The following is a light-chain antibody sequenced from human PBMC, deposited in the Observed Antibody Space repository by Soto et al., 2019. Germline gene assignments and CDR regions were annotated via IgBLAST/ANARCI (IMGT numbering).Light chain of an antibody. Sequence: DIQMTQSPSSVSASVGDRVTITCRASQGISSRLAWYQQKPGKAPKVLIYGASSLQSGVPSRFGGSGSGTDFTLTISSLQPEDFATYYCQHANSFPWTFGQGTRVEIK. V-gene: IGKV1-12*01. CDR3: QHANSFPWT. J-gene: IGKJ1*01. CDR2: GAS. CDR1: QGISSR.